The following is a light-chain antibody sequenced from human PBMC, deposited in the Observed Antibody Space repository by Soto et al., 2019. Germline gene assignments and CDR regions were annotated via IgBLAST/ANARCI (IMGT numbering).Light chain of an antibody. CDR3: QNYNSAPIT. CDR2: WAS. CDR1: QGISIY. Sequence: DIQMTQSPSSLSASVGDRVTLSCRASQGISIYLAWYQQAAGKVPKHLIDWASKLQSGGPSRFRGGGSGTNFTLTSSSLQPEDVGTYYCQNYNSAPITFGQGTRLEIK. J-gene: IGKJ5*01. V-gene: IGKV1-27*01.